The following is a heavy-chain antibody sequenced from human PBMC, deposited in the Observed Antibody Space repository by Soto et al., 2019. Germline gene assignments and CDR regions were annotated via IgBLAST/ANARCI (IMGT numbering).Heavy chain of an antibody. D-gene: IGHD3-10*01. J-gene: IGHJ6*02. CDR2: ISPTGEQR. CDR1: RFTFRNYG. V-gene: IGHV3-23*01. Sequence: GGSLRLSCSASRFTFRNYGMSWVRQGPGKGLEWVSGISPTGEQRFYVDSVKGRFFISRDNSQNTLSLEMSNLRADDTAVYYCAKRYGSGSYRDFNSYYGMDIWGQGTSVTVSS. CDR3: AKRYGSGSYRDFNSYYGMDI.